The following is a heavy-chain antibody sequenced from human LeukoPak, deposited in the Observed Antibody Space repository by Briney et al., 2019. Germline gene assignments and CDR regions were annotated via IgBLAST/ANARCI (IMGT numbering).Heavy chain of an antibody. CDR2: IYYSGST. CDR3: ASGRELTATLPY. Sequence: SETLSLTCTVSGGSISSGDYYWSCIRQHPGKGLEWIGYIYYSGSTYYNASLKSRVSISVDTSKNQFSLNLNSVTAADTAVYYCASGRELTATLPYWGQGTLVTVSS. D-gene: IGHD2-15*01. V-gene: IGHV4-31*03. J-gene: IGHJ4*02. CDR1: GGSISSGDYY.